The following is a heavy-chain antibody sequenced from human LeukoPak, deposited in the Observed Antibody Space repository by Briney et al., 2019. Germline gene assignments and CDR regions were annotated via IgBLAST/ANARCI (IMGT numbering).Heavy chain of an antibody. Sequence: PSETLSLTCTVSDGSISSYYWGWIRQPPGKGLEWIGSMYYSGNTYYNPSLKSRVTMSVDTPKNQFSLKLTSVTAADTAMFYCARQVSYSTSLLGYYFDYWGQGILVTVSS. J-gene: IGHJ4*02. CDR3: ARQVSYSTSLLGYYFDY. D-gene: IGHD2-2*01. CDR2: MYYSGNT. CDR1: DGSISSYY. V-gene: IGHV4-39*01.